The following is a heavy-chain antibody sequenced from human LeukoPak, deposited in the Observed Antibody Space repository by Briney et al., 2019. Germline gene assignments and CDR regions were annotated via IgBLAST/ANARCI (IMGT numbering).Heavy chain of an antibody. CDR1: GGSISNKY. V-gene: IGHV4-59*12. J-gene: IGHJ6*03. CDR2: IYYSGST. CDR3: ARAVFRYDSSGYWAWDYYYYMDV. Sequence: PSETLSLTCTVSGGSISNKYWSWIRQPPGKGLEWIGYIYYSGSTNYNPSLKSRVTISVDTSKNQFSLKLSSVTAADTAVYYCARAVFRYDSSGYWAWDYYYYMDVWGKGTTVTVSS. D-gene: IGHD3-22*01.